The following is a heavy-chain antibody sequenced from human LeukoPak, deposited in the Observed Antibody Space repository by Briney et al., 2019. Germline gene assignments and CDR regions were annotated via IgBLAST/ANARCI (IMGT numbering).Heavy chain of an antibody. J-gene: IGHJ4*02. Sequence: PSETLSLTCAVYGGSFSGYYWSWIRQPPGKGLEWIGEINRSGSTNYNPSLKSRVTISVDTSKNQFSLKLSSVTAADTAVYYCARASGIAAAGPDYWGQGTLVTVSS. CDR3: ARASGIAAAGPDY. CDR1: GGSFSGYY. D-gene: IGHD6-13*01. CDR2: INRSGST. V-gene: IGHV4-34*01.